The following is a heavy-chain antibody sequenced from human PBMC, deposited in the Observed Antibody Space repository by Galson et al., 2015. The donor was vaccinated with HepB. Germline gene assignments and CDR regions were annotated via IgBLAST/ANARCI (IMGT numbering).Heavy chain of an antibody. CDR3: ARGIEVVPDASGMDV. CDR2: INRDGSST. Sequence: SLRLSCAASGFTFGSHWMHWVRQAPGTGLVWVSRINRDGSSTNYADSVKGRFAISRDNAKNTLYLQMSSLRAEDTAVYYCARGIEVVPDASGMDVWGQGTTVTVSS. J-gene: IGHJ6*02. V-gene: IGHV3-74*01. D-gene: IGHD2-2*01. CDR1: GFTFGSHW.